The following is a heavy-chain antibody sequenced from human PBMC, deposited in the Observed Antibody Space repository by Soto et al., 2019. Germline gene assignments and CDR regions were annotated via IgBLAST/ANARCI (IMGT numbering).Heavy chain of an antibody. J-gene: IGHJ5*02. Sequence: SETLSLTCTVSGGSISSGDYYWSWIRQPPGKGLEWIGYIYYSGSTYYNPSPKSRVTISVDTSKNQFSLKLSSVTAADTAVYYCARERPDGSRLDPWGQGTLVTVSS. CDR3: ARERPDGSRLDP. V-gene: IGHV4-30-4*01. D-gene: IGHD6-13*01. CDR2: IYYSGST. CDR1: GGSISSGDYY.